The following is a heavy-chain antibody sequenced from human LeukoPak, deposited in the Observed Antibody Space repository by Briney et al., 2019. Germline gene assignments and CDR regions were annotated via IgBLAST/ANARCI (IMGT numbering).Heavy chain of an antibody. V-gene: IGHV1-18*01. CDR2: ISAYNGNT. Sequence: ASVKVSCKASGYTFTNYGFSWVRQAPGQGLEWMGWISAYNGNTNYAQKFRGRVTMTTDTSTSTAYMELRSLRSDDTAVYYCAREGYCNNGNCATEGFYTGGTCYFPWGQGTLVTVSS. CDR1: GYTFTNYG. J-gene: IGHJ5*02. CDR3: AREGYCNNGNCATEGFYTGGTCYFP. D-gene: IGHD2-15*01.